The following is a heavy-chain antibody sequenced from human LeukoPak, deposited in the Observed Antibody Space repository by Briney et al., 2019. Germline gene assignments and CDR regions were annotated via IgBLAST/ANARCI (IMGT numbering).Heavy chain of an antibody. CDR2: INHSGST. J-gene: IGHJ4*02. V-gene: IGHV4-34*01. D-gene: IGHD3-22*01. Sequence: PSETLSLTCAVYGGSFSGYYWSWIRQPPGKGLEWIGEINHSGSTNYNPSLKSRVTISVDTSKNQFSLKLSSVTAADTAVYYCARAILVYYYDSSGNHFDYRGQGTLVTVSS. CDR1: GGSFSGYY. CDR3: ARAILVYYYDSSGNHFDY.